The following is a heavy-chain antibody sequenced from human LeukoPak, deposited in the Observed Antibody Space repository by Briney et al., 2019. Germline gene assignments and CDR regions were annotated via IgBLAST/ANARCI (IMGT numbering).Heavy chain of an antibody. CDR3: VKERGGSYFDY. Sequence: GGSLRLSCAASGFTFSTYGMHWVRQAPGKGLEWVAVISYDGSTKYHADSVKGRFTISRDNSKNTLYLQTNSLRAEDTAVYYCVKERGGSYFDYWGQGTLVTASS. J-gene: IGHJ4*02. V-gene: IGHV3-30*18. D-gene: IGHD3-16*01. CDR1: GFTFSTYG. CDR2: ISYDGSTK.